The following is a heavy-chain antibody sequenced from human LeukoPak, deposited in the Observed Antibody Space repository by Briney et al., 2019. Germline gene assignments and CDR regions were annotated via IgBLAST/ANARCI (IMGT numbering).Heavy chain of an antibody. D-gene: IGHD2-8*01. CDR1: GGSISSSSYY. J-gene: IGHJ4*02. V-gene: IGHV4-39*01. CDR3: ARHRRYPALRLMGFDY. Sequence: SETLSLTCTVSGGSISSSSYYWGWIRHPPGKGLEWIGSIYYSGSTYYNPSLKSQLTISLDTSKKHFFLKLSPVTAADTAVYYCARHRRYPALRLMGFDYWGQGTLVTVSS. CDR2: IYYSGST.